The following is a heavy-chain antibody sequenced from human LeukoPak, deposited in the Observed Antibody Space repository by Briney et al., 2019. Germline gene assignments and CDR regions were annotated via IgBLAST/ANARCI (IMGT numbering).Heavy chain of an antibody. V-gene: IGHV1-18*01. CDR2: ISSYNGNT. CDR1: GYTFTRYG. CDR3: ARDYYASGSYHNPTLDY. Sequence: ASVKVSCKASGYTFTRYGISWVRQAPGQGLEWMGWISSYNGNTNYAQKLQGRVTMTTDTSTSTAYMELRSLRSDDTDVYYCARDYYASGSYHNPTLDYWGQGTLVTVSS. J-gene: IGHJ4*02. D-gene: IGHD3-10*01.